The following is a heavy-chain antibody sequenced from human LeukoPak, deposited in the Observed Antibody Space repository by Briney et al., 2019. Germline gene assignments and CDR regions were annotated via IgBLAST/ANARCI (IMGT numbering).Heavy chain of an antibody. J-gene: IGHJ4*02. D-gene: IGHD3-9*01. CDR3: AKVGRLRYFDWLLDY. V-gene: IGHV3-30*02. CDR2: IRYDGSNK. Sequence: GGSLRLSCAASGFTFSSYGMHWVRQAPGKGLEWVAFIRYDGSNKHYADSVKGRFTISRDNFKNTLYLQMNSLRAEDTAVYYRAKVGRLRYFDWLLDYWGQGTLVTVSS. CDR1: GFTFSSYG.